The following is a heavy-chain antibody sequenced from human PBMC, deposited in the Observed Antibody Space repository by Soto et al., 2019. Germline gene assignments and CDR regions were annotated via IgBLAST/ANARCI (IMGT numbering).Heavy chain of an antibody. Sequence: GGSLRLSCAASGFTFSSYAMSWVRQAPGKGLEWVSAISGSGGSTYYADSVKGRFTISRDNSKNTLYLQMNSLRAEDTAVYYCAKDQEWLTRSAAFDYWGQGTLVTVSS. J-gene: IGHJ4*02. V-gene: IGHV3-23*01. CDR2: ISGSGGST. D-gene: IGHD3-3*01. CDR1: GFTFSSYA. CDR3: AKDQEWLTRSAAFDY.